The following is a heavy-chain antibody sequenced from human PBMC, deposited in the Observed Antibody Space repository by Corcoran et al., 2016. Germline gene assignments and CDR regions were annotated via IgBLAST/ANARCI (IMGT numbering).Heavy chain of an antibody. CDR2: MNPNSGNT. CDR3: ASAPYRNYYDSSGYYYFD. J-gene: IGHJ4*02. CDR1: GYTFTSYD. V-gene: IGHV1-8*01. Sequence: QVQLVQSGAEVKKPGASVKVSCKASGYTFTSYDINGVRQATGQGLEWMGWMNPNSGNTGYAQKFQGRVTMTRNTSINTAYMGLSSLRSEDTAVYYWASAPYRNYYDSSGYYYFDWGQGTLVTVSS. D-gene: IGHD3-22*01.